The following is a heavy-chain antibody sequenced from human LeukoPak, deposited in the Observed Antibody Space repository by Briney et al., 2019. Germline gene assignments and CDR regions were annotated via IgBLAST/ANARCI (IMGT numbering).Heavy chain of an antibody. V-gene: IGHV4-59*01. CDR2: IHYSGST. Sequence: SETLSLTCTVSGGSILSSYWSWLRQSPGKGLEWIGYIHYSGSTDYDPSLKSRVTMSIDTSKNQFSLKLSSVTAADTAVYYCARDRTNSGPPCYGVDVWGQGTTVTVSS. CDR3: ARDRTNSGPPCYGVDV. J-gene: IGHJ6*02. D-gene: IGHD5-12*01. CDR1: GGSILSSY.